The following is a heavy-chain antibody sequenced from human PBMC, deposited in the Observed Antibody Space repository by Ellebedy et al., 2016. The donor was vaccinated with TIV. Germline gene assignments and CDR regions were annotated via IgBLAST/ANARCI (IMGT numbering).Heavy chain of an antibody. J-gene: IGHJ3*01. V-gene: IGHV4-59*08. Sequence: MPSETLSLTCTVSGGSITNSYWRWMRQPPGRGLEWIGDIYYSGRTNYNSSLKSRVTISADPSKNHLSLKLSSVTAADTAVYYCARHGSYSQNLWGQGTMVTVSS. D-gene: IGHD5-12*01. CDR1: GGSITNSY. CDR3: ARHGSYSQNL. CDR2: IYYSGRT.